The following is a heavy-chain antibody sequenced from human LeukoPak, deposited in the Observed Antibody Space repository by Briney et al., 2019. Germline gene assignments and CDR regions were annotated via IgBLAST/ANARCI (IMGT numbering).Heavy chain of an antibody. V-gene: IGHV3-23*01. Sequence: GGSLRLSCAGSGFTFITYAMNWVRQAPGKGLEWVSAISGRGDSTYYADSVKGRFIISRDNSKNTLYLQMNSLRVEDTAVYYCGRVLIGTAASWDCWGQGTLVTVSS. CDR2: ISGRGDST. CDR1: GFTFITYA. CDR3: GRVLIGTAASWDC. D-gene: IGHD6-25*01. J-gene: IGHJ4*02.